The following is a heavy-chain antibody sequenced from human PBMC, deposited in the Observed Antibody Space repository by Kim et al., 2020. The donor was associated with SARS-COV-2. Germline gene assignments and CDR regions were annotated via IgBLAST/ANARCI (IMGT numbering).Heavy chain of an antibody. CDR2: INAGNGNT. D-gene: IGHD3-10*01. CDR3: ARGTYYYGSGSYYNWFDP. V-gene: IGHV1-3*01. Sequence: ASVKVSCKASGYTFTSYAMHWVRQAPGQRLEWMGWINAGNGNTKYSQKFQGRVTITRDTSASTAYMELSSLRSEDTAVYYCARGTYYYGSGSYYNWFDPWGQGTLVTVSS. J-gene: IGHJ5*02. CDR1: GYTFTSYA.